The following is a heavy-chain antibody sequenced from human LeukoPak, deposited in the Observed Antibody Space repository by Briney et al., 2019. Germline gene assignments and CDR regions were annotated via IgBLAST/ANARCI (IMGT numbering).Heavy chain of an antibody. Sequence: GGSLRLSRAASGFTFSSYGMYWVRQAPGKGLEWVAVISYDGSNKYYADSVKGRFTISRDNSKNTLYLQMNSLRAEDTAVYYCAKDPLNYGSGTYFDYWGQGTLVTVSS. CDR3: AKDPLNYGSGTYFDY. J-gene: IGHJ4*02. V-gene: IGHV3-30*18. D-gene: IGHD3-10*01. CDR2: ISYDGSNK. CDR1: GFTFSSYG.